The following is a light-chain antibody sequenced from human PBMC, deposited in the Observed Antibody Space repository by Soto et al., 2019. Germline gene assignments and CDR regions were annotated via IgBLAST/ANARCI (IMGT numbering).Light chain of an antibody. CDR2: LGS. J-gene: IGKJ1*01. V-gene: IGKV2-28*01. CDR3: MQALQTGT. CDR1: QSLLHNNGYNY. Sequence: DIVMTQSPLSLPVTPGEPASISCRSSQSLLHNNGYNYLDWYLQKPGQSSQLLIYLGSNRASGVPDRFSGSGSGTDFTLKISRVEAEDVGVYYCMQALQTGTFGQGTKVDIK.